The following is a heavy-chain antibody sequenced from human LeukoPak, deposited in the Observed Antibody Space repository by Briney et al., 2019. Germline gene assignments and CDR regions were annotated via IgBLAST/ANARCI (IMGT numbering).Heavy chain of an antibody. CDR2: FRYSGSN. Sequence: SQTLSLTCTVSGDSINSGDYYWSWIRQSPGKAMEWIGYFRYSGSNYDNPSLKSRVRISVDTSRDQFSLKVTSVTAADTAVYYCARTTGGRFIDYWGQGTLVTVSS. V-gene: IGHV4-30-4*01. J-gene: IGHJ4*02. D-gene: IGHD3-16*01. CDR3: ARTTGGRFIDY. CDR1: GDSINSGDYY.